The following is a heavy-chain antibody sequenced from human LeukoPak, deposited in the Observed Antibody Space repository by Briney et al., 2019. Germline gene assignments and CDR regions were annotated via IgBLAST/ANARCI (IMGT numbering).Heavy chain of an antibody. D-gene: IGHD2-2*01. CDR3: AKAPGGYLLRGPFDY. V-gene: IGHV3-23*01. CDR2: ISGSGGST. J-gene: IGHJ4*02. Sequence: GGSLRLSCAASGFTFSSYAMSWVRQAPGKGLEWVSAISGSGGSTYYADSVKGRFTISRDNSKNTLYLQMNSLRAEDTAVYYCAKAPGGYLLRGPFDYWGQGTLVTVSS. CDR1: GFTFSSYA.